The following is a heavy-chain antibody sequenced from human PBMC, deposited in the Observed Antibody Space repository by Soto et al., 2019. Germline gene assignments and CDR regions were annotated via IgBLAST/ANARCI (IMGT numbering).Heavy chain of an antibody. J-gene: IGHJ4*02. D-gene: IGHD6-6*01. Sequence: QVQLVQSGAEVKKPGASVKVSCKASGYTFTSYSMHWVRQAPGQRLEWMGWINAGNGNTKYSQKFQGRVTITRDTSASTAYMELSSLRSEDTAVYYCARDHFLIAARPSPFYFDYWGQGTLVTVSS. CDR1: GYTFTSYS. CDR2: INAGNGNT. CDR3: ARDHFLIAARPSPFYFDY. V-gene: IGHV1-3*01.